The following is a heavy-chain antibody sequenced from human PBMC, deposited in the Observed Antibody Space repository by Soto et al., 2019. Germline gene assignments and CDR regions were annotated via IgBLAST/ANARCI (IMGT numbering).Heavy chain of an antibody. CDR3: ARGEDYGD. V-gene: IGHV1-18*01. D-gene: IGHD4-17*01. Sequence: QVELVQSGAEVKKPGASVNVSCKASGEIFTKYGISWVRQAHGQGLEWMGWIGPYNGDTDYAQKLQGRVTMTADTSTTTAYMELRSLRSDDTAVYFCARGEDYGDWGQGTLVTVSS. CDR1: GEIFTKYG. CDR2: IGPYNGDT. J-gene: IGHJ4*02.